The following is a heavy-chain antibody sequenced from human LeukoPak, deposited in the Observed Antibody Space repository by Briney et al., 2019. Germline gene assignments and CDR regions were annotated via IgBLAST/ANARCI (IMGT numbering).Heavy chain of an antibody. Sequence: GASVKVSCKASGYTFTSYDINWVRQATGQGLEWMGWMNPNSGNTGYAQKFQGRVTIARNTSISTAYMELSSLRSEDTAVYYCARARSSWYETEQYYYYYMDVWGKGTTVTVSS. V-gene: IGHV1-8*03. CDR2: MNPNSGNT. CDR3: ARARSSWYETEQYYYYYMDV. J-gene: IGHJ6*03. CDR1: GYTFTSYD. D-gene: IGHD6-13*01.